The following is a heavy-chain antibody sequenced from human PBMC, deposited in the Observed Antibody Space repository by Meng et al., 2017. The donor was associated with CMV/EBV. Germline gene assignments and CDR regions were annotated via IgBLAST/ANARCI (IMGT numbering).Heavy chain of an antibody. J-gene: IGHJ4*02. CDR3: ASYSSSWEGY. D-gene: IGHD6-13*01. CDR2: ISSSSSYI. CDR1: GFTFSRYS. V-gene: IGHV3-21*01. Sequence: VRVVESGVGPVTHGASLRLSCAASGFTFSRYSMNWVRQAQGKGLEWVSSISSSSSYIYYANSVQGRFTISRDNAKNSLYLQMNSLRAEDTAVYYCASYSSSWEGYWGQGTLVTVSS.